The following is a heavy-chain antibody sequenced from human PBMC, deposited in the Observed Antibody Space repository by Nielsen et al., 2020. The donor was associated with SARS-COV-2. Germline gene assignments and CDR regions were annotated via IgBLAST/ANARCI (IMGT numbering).Heavy chain of an antibody. D-gene: IGHD3-3*01. CDR2: IKQDGSEK. CDR1: GFTFSSYW. CDR3: ARGDYDFWSGERYYMDV. Sequence: GESLKISCAASGFTFSSYWMSWVRQAPGKGLEWVANIKQDGSEKYYVDSVKGRFTISRDNAKNSLYLQMNSLRAEDTAVYYCARGDYDFWSGERYYMDVWGKGTTVTVSS. V-gene: IGHV3-7*01. J-gene: IGHJ6*03.